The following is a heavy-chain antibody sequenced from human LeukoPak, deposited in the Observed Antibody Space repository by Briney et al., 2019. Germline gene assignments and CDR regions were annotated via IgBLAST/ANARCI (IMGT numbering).Heavy chain of an antibody. CDR2: IYTSGST. V-gene: IGHV4-61*02. CDR3: ARLRMRRTGAFDI. D-gene: IGHD1-14*01. CDR1: GGSISSGSYY. Sequence: PSETLSLTCTVSGGSISSGSYYWRWVRQPAGKGLEWIGRIYTSGSTNYNPSLKSRVTISVDTSKNQFSLKLSSVTAADTAVYYCARLRMRRTGAFDIWGQGTMVTVSS. J-gene: IGHJ3*02.